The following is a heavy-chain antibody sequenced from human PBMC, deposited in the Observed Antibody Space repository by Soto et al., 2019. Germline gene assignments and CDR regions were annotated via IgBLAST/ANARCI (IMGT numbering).Heavy chain of an antibody. D-gene: IGHD2-15*01. Sequence: EVQLLESGGGLVQPGGTLRLSCAASGFTFSSYAMSWVRQAPGKGLEWVSAISGSGGSTYYADSVKGRFTISRDNSKNTLYLHMNSLRAEDTAVYYCAKGRVKGSGADDYWGQGTLVTVSS. CDR2: ISGSGGST. J-gene: IGHJ4*02. CDR3: AKGRVKGSGADDY. V-gene: IGHV3-23*01. CDR1: GFTFSSYA.